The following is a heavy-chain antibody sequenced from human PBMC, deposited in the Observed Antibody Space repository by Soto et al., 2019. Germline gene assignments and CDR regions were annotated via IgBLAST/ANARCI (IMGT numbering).Heavy chain of an antibody. CDR1: GGSINSYY. V-gene: IGHV4-59*01. J-gene: IGHJ4*02. CDR3: ARPRSSDWYLGWIY. CDR2: IYYDGST. D-gene: IGHD6-19*01. Sequence: PSETLSLTCTVSGGSINSYYWSWIRQPPGKGLERIGYIYYDGSTKYNPSLKSRVTISIDTSRNQFSLKLSSVTAADTAVYYCARPRSSDWYLGWIYWGLGTLVTVSS.